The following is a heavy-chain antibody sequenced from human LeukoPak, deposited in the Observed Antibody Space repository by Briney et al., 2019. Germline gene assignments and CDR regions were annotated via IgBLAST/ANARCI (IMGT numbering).Heavy chain of an antibody. CDR3: ARTGYCSGGSCRLRPTYYYYYYMDV. J-gene: IGHJ6*03. CDR2: IYYSGST. CDR1: GGSISSGGYY. V-gene: IGHV4-31*03. D-gene: IGHD2-15*01. Sequence: PSQTLSLTCTVSGGSISSGGYYWSWIRQHPGKGLEWIGYIYYSGSTYYNPSLKSRVTISVDTSKNQFSLKLSSVTAADTAVYYCARTGYCSGGSCRLRPTYYYYYYMDVWGRGTTVNVSS.